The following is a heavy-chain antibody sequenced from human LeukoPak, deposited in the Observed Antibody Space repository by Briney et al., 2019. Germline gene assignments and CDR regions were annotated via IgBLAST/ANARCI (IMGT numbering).Heavy chain of an antibody. CDR1: GDSVSSNSAA. V-gene: IGHV6-1*01. CDR2: TYYRSKWFS. J-gene: IGHJ4*02. Sequence: SQTLSLTCAISGDSVSSNSAAWNWIRQSPSRGLEWLGRTYYRSKWFSDYGTSVKGQITINPDTSKNQFSLQLNSVTPEDTAVYYCARDGPGELLLDYWGQGTLVTVSS. CDR3: ARDGPGELLLDY. D-gene: IGHD1-7*01.